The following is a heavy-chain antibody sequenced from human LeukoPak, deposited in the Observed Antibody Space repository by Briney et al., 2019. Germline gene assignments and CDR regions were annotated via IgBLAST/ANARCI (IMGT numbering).Heavy chain of an antibody. D-gene: IGHD6-13*01. CDR1: GYTFTGYY. Sequence: ASVKVFCKASGYTFTGYYMHWVRQAPGQGLEWMGWINPNSGGTNYAQKFQGRVTMTRDTSISTAYMELSRLRSDDTAVYYCAREFSRTQLAVDYRGQGTLATV. V-gene: IGHV1-2*02. CDR2: INPNSGGT. CDR3: AREFSRTQLAVDY. J-gene: IGHJ4*02.